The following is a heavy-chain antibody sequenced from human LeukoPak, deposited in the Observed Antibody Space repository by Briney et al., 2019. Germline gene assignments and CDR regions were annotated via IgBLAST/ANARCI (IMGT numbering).Heavy chain of an antibody. V-gene: IGHV3-53*01. D-gene: IGHD3-10*01. Sequence: GGSLRLSCAASGFTVSSNYMSWVRQAPGKGLEWVSVIYSGGSTYYADSVKGRFTISRDNSKNTLYLQMNSLRAEDTAVYYCARDGITMVRGVITTTYFDYWGRGTLVTVSS. J-gene: IGHJ4*02. CDR2: IYSGGST. CDR3: ARDGITMVRGVITTTYFDY. CDR1: GFTVSSNY.